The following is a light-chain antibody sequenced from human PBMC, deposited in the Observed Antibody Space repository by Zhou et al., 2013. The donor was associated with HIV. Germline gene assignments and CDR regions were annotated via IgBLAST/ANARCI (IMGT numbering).Light chain of an antibody. V-gene: IGKV1-5*03. J-gene: IGKJ2*01. CDR1: QSISSR. CDR2: KAS. CDR3: QEYDSWYT. Sequence: DIQMTQSPSTLSASVGDRVTITCRASQSISSRLAWYQQKPGKAPKLLIYKASILESGVPSRFSGSGSGTEFTLTISSLQPDDFATYYCQEYDSWYTFGQGTKLDIK.